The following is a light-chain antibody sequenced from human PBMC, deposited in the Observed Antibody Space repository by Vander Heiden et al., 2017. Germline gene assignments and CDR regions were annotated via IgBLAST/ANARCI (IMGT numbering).Light chain of an antibody. CDR2: GNS. V-gene: IGLV1-40*01. CDR1: SSNIGAGYD. J-gene: IGLJ2*01. CDR3: QSYDSSLSGSTV. Sequence: QSVLTQPPSVSGAPGQRVPISCPGSSSNIGAGYDVHWYQQLPGTAPKLLIYGNSNRPSGVPDRFSGSKSGTSASLAITGLQAEDEADYYCQSYDSSLSGSTVFGGGTKLTVL.